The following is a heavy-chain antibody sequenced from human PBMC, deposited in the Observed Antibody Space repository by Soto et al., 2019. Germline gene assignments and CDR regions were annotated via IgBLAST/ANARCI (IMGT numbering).Heavy chain of an antibody. D-gene: IGHD6-13*01. J-gene: IGHJ6*02. CDR3: AGAALAAAGIRWNYYFYGMDG. V-gene: IGHV1-69*01. CDR2: IIPIFGTA. Sequence: QVQLVQSGAEVKKPGSSVKVSCKASGGTFSSYAISWVRQAPGQGLEWMGGIIPIFGTANYAQKFQGRVTITGDESTSTAYMELSSLRSEDTAGYYCAGAALAAAGIRWNYYFYGMDGLGQGTTVTVSS. CDR1: GGTFSSYA.